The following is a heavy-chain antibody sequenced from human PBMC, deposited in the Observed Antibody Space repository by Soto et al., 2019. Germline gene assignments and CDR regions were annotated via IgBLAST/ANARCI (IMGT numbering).Heavy chain of an antibody. CDR3: ARGLHCSSTSCYADYYYYYMDV. J-gene: IGHJ6*03. CDR2: MNPNSGNT. V-gene: IGHV1-8*01. D-gene: IGHD2-2*01. CDR1: GYTFTSYD. Sequence: ASVKVSCKASGYTFTSYDINWVRQATGQGLEWMGWMNPNSGNTGYAQKFQGRVTMTRNTSISTAYMELSSLRSDDTAVYYCARGLHCSSTSCYADYYYYYMDVWGKGTTVTVSS.